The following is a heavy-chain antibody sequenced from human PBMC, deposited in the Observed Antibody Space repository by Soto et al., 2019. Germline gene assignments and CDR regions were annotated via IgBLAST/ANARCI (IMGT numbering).Heavy chain of an antibody. V-gene: IGHV3-48*03. Sequence: GGSLRLSCAASGFTFSSYEMNWVRQAPGKGLEWVSYISSSGSTIYYADSVKGRFTISRDNAKNSLYLQMNSLRAEDTAVYYCATLNGVRYTPSCGMDVWGQGTTVTVSS. D-gene: IGHD2-8*01. J-gene: IGHJ6*02. CDR1: GFTFSSYE. CDR3: ATLNGVRYTPSCGMDV. CDR2: ISSSGSTI.